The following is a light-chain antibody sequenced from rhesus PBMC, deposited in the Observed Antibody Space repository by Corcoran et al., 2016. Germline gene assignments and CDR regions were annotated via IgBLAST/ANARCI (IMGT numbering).Light chain of an antibody. CDR2: KAS. J-gene: IGKJ2*01. V-gene: IGKV1-22*01. CDR3: QQYSSRPYS. Sequence: DIQMTQSPSSLSASVGDTVTITCRASPGISSWLAWYQLKPGKAPKLLIYKASSLQSGVQSRFSGRRPGTDVTLTISSLQSEDFATYYCQQYSSRPYSFGQGTKVEIK. CDR1: PGISSW.